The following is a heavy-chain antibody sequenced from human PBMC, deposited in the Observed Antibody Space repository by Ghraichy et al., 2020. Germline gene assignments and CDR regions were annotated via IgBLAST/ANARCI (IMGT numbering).Heavy chain of an antibody. J-gene: IGHJ5*02. CDR2: IKQDGSEK. V-gene: IGHV3-7*01. Sequence: LTCAASGFTFSSYWMSWVRQAPGKGLEWVANIKQDGSEKYYVDSVKGRFTISRDNAKNSLYLQMNSLRAEDTAVYYCARDLFALQLPSGWFDPWGQGTLVTVSS. D-gene: IGHD6-6*01. CDR3: ARDLFALQLPSGWFDP. CDR1: GFTFSSYW.